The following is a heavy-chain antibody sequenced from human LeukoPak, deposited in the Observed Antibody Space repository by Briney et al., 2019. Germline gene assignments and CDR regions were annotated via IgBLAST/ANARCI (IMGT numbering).Heavy chain of an antibody. J-gene: IGHJ4*02. CDR2: IRYDGSNK. CDR1: GFTFSSYG. CDR3: AKSASVLWFGELVYFDY. Sequence: PGGSLRLSCAASGFTFSSYGMHWVRQAPGKGLEWVAFIRYDGSNKYYADSVKGRFTISRDNSKNTLYLQMNSLRAEDTAVYYCAKSASVLWFGELVYFDYWGQGTLVTVSS. D-gene: IGHD3-10*01. V-gene: IGHV3-30*02.